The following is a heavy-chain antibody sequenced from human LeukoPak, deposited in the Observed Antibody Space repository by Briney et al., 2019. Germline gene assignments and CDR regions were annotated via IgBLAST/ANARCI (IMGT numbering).Heavy chain of an antibody. CDR3: ARDLAGRYGSGSYPYY. J-gene: IGHJ4*02. Sequence: SDTLSLTCTVSGGSISSYYWSGLRQPPPKGRAGVGYVYYSGSANYNPSLTSRVTRSVDTSKNQFSLKLSSVTAADTAVYYCARDLAGRYGSGSYPYYWGQGTLVTVSS. V-gene: IGHV4-59*01. D-gene: IGHD3-10*01. CDR2: VYYSGSA. CDR1: GGSISSYY.